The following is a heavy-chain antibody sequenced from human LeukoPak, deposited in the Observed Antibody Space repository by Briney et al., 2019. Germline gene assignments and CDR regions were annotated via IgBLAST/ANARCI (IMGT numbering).Heavy chain of an antibody. CDR1: GGSISSYY. CDR3: ARDRPQYYYGSGSYYKNYYYYMDV. V-gene: IGHV4-59*12. J-gene: IGHJ6*03. CDR2: IYYSGST. D-gene: IGHD3-10*01. Sequence: PSETLSLTCTVSGGSISSYYWSWIRQPPGKGLEWIGYIYYSGSTNYNPSLKSRVTISVDTSKNQFSLKLSSVTAADTAVYYCARDRPQYYYGSGSYYKNYYYYMDVWGKGTTVTVSS.